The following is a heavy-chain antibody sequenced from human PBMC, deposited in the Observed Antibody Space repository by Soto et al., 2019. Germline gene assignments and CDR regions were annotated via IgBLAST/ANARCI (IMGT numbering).Heavy chain of an antibody. J-gene: IGHJ4*02. CDR2: INAGNGNT. Sequence: ASVKVSCKASGYTFTSYAMHWVRQAPGQRLEWMGWINAGNGNTKYSQKFQGRVTITRDTSASTAYMELSSLRSEDTAVYYCARDGIVDDSSGYKPFDYWGQGTLVTVS. CDR3: ARDGIVDDSSGYKPFDY. CDR1: GYTFTSYA. V-gene: IGHV1-3*01. D-gene: IGHD3-22*01.